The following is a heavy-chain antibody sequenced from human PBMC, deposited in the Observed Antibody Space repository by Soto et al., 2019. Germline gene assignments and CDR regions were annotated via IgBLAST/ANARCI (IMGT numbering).Heavy chain of an antibody. Sequence: LRLSCAASGFTFSSYGMHWVRQAPGKGLEWVAVIWYAGRNIYYADSVKGRFTISRDNSKNTLYLQMNSLRAEDTAVYYCARGHRSTYYYYGMDVWGQGPTVTVYS. CDR3: ARGHRSTYYYYGMDV. CDR2: IWYAGRNI. J-gene: IGHJ6*02. CDR1: GFTFSSYG. V-gene: IGHV3-33*01.